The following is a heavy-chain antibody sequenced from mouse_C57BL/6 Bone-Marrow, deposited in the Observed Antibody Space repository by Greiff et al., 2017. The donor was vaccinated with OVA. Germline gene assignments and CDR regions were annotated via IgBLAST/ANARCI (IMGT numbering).Heavy chain of an antibody. J-gene: IGHJ4*01. CDR3: ARGNFGSSFYAMDY. V-gene: IGHV14-3*01. CDR1: GFNIKNTY. CDR2: IDPANDNT. Sequence: VQLQQSVAELVRPGASVKLSCTASGFNIKNTYMHWVMQRPEQGLEWIGRIDPANDNTKYAPKFQGKATMTADTSSNTAYLQLSSLSSEDTAVYCCARGNFGSSFYAMDYWGQGTSVTVSS. D-gene: IGHD1-1*01.